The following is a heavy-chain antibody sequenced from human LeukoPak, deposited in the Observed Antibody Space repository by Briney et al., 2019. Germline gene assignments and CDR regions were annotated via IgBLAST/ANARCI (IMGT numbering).Heavy chain of an antibody. CDR3: AGSVVVPAELYHYYGMDV. J-gene: IGHJ6*02. CDR2: IYYSGST. Sequence: PSETLSLTCTVSGGSISSYYWSWIRQPPGKGLEWIGYIYYSGSTNYNPSLKSRVTISVDTSKNQFSLKLSSVTAADTAVYYCAGSVVVPAELYHYYGMDVWGQGTTVTVSS. CDR1: GGSISSYY. D-gene: IGHD2-2*01. V-gene: IGHV4-59*12.